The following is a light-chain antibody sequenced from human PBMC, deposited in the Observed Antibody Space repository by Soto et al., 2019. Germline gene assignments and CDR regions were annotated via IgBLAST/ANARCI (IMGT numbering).Light chain of an antibody. CDR1: QDIRKY. CDR3: QHYDNLPPFT. CDR2: GAS. V-gene: IGKV1-33*01. Sequence: DIQMTQSPSSLSASVGDRVTITCQASQDIRKYLNWYQQKPGRAPKLLIYGASNLETGVPSRFSGSGYGTDFTFTISSLQPEDIATYDCQHYDNLPPFTFGPGTKVAIK. J-gene: IGKJ3*01.